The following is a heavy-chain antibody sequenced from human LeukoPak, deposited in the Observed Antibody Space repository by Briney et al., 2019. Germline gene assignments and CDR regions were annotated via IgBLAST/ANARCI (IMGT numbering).Heavy chain of an antibody. CDR2: IDMSRST. V-gene: IGHV4-4*07. CDR1: SGSISSYY. D-gene: IGHD5-24*01. CDR3: ARELMARLSTSPLRRRSYSYMDV. Sequence: SETLSLTCSVSSGSISSYYWSWIRRPAGKGLEWIGHIDMSRSTNYNPSLKSRVTMSVDTSKNQFSLNLSSVTAADTDIYYCARELMARLSTSPLRRRSYSYMDVWGKGTTVTVSS. J-gene: IGHJ6*03.